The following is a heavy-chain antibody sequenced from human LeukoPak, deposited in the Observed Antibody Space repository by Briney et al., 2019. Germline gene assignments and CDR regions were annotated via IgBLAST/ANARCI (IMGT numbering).Heavy chain of an antibody. J-gene: IGHJ4*02. CDR3: AKAPERGYSYGYFNY. Sequence: PGGSLRLSCAASGFTFSSYGMHWVRQAPGKGLEWVAVISHDGSNKYYADSVKGRFTISRDNSKNTLYLQMNSLRAEDTAVYYCAKAPERGYSYGYFNYWGQGTLVTVSS. D-gene: IGHD5-18*01. CDR1: GFTFSSYG. V-gene: IGHV3-30*18. CDR2: ISHDGSNK.